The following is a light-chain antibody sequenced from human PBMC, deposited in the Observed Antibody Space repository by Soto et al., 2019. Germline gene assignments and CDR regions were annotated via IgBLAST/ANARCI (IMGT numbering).Light chain of an antibody. V-gene: IGLV8-61*01. Sequence: QTVVTQEPSFSVSPGGTVTLTCGLSSGSVSTSYYPSWYQQTPGQAPRTLIYSTNTRSPGVADRFSGSILGNKAALTITGAQAEDESDYYCLLYMNYGVSVFGTGTKVTVL. J-gene: IGLJ1*01. CDR3: LLYMNYGVSV. CDR2: STN. CDR1: SGSVSTSYY.